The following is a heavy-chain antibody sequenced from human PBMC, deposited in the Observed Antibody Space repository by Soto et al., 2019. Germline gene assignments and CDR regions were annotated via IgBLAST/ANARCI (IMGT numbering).Heavy chain of an antibody. J-gene: IGHJ5*02. Sequence: SATLSLTGSVSGYSSGIGYYWGLLRPPPGKGLEWIGSIYHGGSTYYNPSLNSRVTLSIDMTNNHVSLILNSVTAADTAVYYCARVGPWVPYYYDSSPYTFENWFDPWGQGTLVTVSS. CDR1: GYSSGIGYY. CDR3: ARVGPWVPYYYDSSPYTFENWFDP. V-gene: IGHV4-38-2*02. D-gene: IGHD3-22*01. CDR2: IYHGGST.